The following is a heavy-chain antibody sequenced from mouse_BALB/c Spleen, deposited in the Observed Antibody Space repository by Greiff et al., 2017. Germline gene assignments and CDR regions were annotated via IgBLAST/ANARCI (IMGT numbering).Heavy chain of an antibody. CDR2: ISTYYGDA. J-gene: IGHJ3*01. CDR3: ERGYGKEFAY. Sequence: QVQLQQSGAELVRPGVSVKISCKGSGYTFTDYAMHWVKQSHAKSLEWIGVISTYYGDASYNQKFKGKATMTVDKSSSTAYMELARLTSEDSAIYYSERGYGKEFAYWGQGTLVTVSA. CDR1: GYTFTDYA. V-gene: IGHV1S137*01. D-gene: IGHD2-1*01.